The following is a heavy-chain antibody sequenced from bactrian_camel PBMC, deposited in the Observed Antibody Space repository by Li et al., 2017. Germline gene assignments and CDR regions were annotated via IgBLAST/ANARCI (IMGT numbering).Heavy chain of an antibody. J-gene: IGHJ4*01. CDR2: MYTQGGRA. CDR1: AYTYTTGC. V-gene: IGHV3S1*01. D-gene: IGHD3*01. CDR3: AAAKGLPDLLRGGYLSARSYNY. Sequence: HVQLVESGGGSVEVGGSLRLSCAASAYTYTTGCMGWFRQGPGKEREGVAAMYTQGGRAYYADSVKGRFTISKDNAGNSLFLHMTNLKPEDTAMYYCAAAKGLPDLLRGGYLSARSYNYWGRGTQVTVS.